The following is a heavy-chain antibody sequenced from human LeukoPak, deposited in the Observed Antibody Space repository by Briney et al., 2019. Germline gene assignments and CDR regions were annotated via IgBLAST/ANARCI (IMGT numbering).Heavy chain of an antibody. V-gene: IGHV4-59*01. CDR3: ARDSCGGDCSFGY. D-gene: IGHD2-21*02. CDR1: GGSISSYY. J-gene: IGHJ4*02. Sequence: SETLSLTCTVAGGSISSYYWSWIRQPPGKGLELIGYIYYSVSTNYNPSLKSRVTISVDTSKNQFSLKLSSVTAADTAVYYCARDSCGGDCSFGYWGQGTLVTVSS. CDR2: IYYSVST.